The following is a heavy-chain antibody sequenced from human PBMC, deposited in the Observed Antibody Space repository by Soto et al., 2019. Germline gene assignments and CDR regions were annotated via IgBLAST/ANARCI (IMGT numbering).Heavy chain of an antibody. J-gene: IGHJ4*02. D-gene: IGHD5-12*01. Sequence: EVQLVESGGGLVQPGRSLRLSCAASGFTFDDYAMHWVRQAPGKGLEWVSGISWNSGSIGYADSVKGRFTISRDNAKSSLYLKMNSLRAEDTALYYCAKDKGGLRLSGQDYWGQGTLVTVSS. CDR2: ISWNSGSI. CDR1: GFTFDDYA. V-gene: IGHV3-9*01. CDR3: AKDKGGLRLSGQDY.